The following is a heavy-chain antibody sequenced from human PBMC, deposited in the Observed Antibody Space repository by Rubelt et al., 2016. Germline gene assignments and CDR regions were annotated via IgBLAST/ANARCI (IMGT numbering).Heavy chain of an antibody. CDR3: ARTGLDCKNGVCYDY. V-gene: IGHV1-2*06. D-gene: IGHD2-8*01. CDR2: INPNSGDT. J-gene: IGHJ4*02. Sequence: QVQLVQSGAEVKKPGASVKVSCKTSGYTFTGYYMHWVRQAPGQGLEWMGRINPNSGDTNYAQKFQGRVTMTRDTSITTAYMELSSMRSDDTAVYYCARTGLDCKNGVCYDYWGQGTLVIVSS. CDR1: GYTFTGYY.